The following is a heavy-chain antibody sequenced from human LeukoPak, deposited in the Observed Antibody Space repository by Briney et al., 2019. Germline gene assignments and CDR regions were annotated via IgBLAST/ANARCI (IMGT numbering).Heavy chain of an antibody. D-gene: IGHD3-22*01. CDR2: INHSGST. V-gene: IGHV4-34*01. Sequence: PSETLSLTCAVYGGSFSGYYWSWIRQPQGKVLEWIGEINHSGSTNYNPSLKSRVTISVDTSKNQFSLKLSSVTAADTAVYYCARARRLLLAVLDYWGQGTLVTVSS. CDR3: ARARRLLLAVLDY. J-gene: IGHJ4*02. CDR1: GGSFSGYY.